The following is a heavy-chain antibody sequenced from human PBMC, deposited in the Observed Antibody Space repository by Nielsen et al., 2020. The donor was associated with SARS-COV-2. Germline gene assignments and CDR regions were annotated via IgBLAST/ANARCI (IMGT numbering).Heavy chain of an antibody. D-gene: IGHD3-22*01. CDR1: GFTFSSYD. V-gene: IGHV3-13*01. Sequence: SLRLSCAASGFTFSSYDMHWVRQATGKGLEWVSAIGTAGDTYYPGSVKGRFTISRENAKNSLYLQMNSLRAGDTAVYYCARGNYDSSGYYPHGFDYWGQGTLVTVSS. CDR3: ARGNYDSSGYYPHGFDY. J-gene: IGHJ4*02. CDR2: IGTAGDT.